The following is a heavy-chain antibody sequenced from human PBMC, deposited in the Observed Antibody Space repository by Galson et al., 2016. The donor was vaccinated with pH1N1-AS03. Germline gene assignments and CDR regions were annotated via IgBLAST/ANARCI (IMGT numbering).Heavy chain of an antibody. J-gene: IGHJ4*02. V-gene: IGHV3-53*05. CDR3: ARDLEMPTAH. D-gene: IGHD5-24*01. Sequence: SLRLSCAASGFRDSSDSMTWVRQVPGKGLEWVSVIHSGGGTYYAGSVKGRFSLSRDNFKNTVDLQMNRLRTEDTAVYYCARDLEMPTAHWGQGTLVTVSS. CDR1: GFRDSSDS. CDR2: IHSGGGT.